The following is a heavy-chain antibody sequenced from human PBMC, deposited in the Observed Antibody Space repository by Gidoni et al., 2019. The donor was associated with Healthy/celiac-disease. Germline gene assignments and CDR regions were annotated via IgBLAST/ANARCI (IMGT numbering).Heavy chain of an antibody. V-gene: IGHV3-30-3*01. CDR2: ISYDGSNK. J-gene: IGHJ4*02. CDR3: ARATFEYSSGWSYYFDY. CDR1: GFTFSSYA. D-gene: IGHD6-19*01. Sequence: QVQLVGSGGGVVEPGGSLRLSCAASGFTFSSYAMHWVRQAPGKGLEWVAVISYDGSNKYYADSVKGRFTISRDNAKNTLYLQMNSLRAEDTAVYYCARATFEYSSGWSYYFDYWGQGTLVTVSS.